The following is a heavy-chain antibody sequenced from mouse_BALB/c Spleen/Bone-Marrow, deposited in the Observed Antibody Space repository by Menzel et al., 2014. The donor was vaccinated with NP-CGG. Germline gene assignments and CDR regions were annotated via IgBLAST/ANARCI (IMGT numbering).Heavy chain of an antibody. Sequence: EVKLQESGGDLVKPGGSLKLSCAASGFTFSSYGMSWVRQIPGKRLEWVATISSGGSYTFYPDSVKGRFTISRDNAKNTLNLQMTSLKSEDTAMYYCARRRDYDYFDYWGQGTTLTVSS. V-gene: IGHV5-6*02. CDR3: ARRRDYDYFDY. CDR2: ISSGGSYT. D-gene: IGHD2-4*01. CDR1: GFTFSSYG. J-gene: IGHJ2*01.